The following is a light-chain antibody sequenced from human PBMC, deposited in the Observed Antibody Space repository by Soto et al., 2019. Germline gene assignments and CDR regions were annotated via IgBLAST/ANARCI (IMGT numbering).Light chain of an antibody. V-gene: IGKV3-15*01. Sequence: EIVMTQSPATLSVSPGERATLSCRASQSVSSNLAWYQQKPGQAPRLLIYGASTRATGIPARFSGSGSGTEFTLTISSLQSEDLAVYYCQHYSNWPPWTFGQGTKVEV. CDR3: QHYSNWPPWT. CDR2: GAS. J-gene: IGKJ1*01. CDR1: QSVSSN.